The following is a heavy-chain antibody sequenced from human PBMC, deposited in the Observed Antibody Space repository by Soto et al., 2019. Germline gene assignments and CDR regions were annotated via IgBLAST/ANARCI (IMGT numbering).Heavy chain of an antibody. CDR2: IYYSGST. CDR3: ASQWELRLFDY. CDR1: GGSISSSSYY. D-gene: IGHD1-26*01. J-gene: IGHJ4*02. V-gene: IGHV4-39*01. Sequence: QLQLQESGPGLVKPSETLSLTCTVSGGSISSSSYYWGWIRQPPGKGLEWIGSIYYSGSTYYNPSLKSRVTISVDTSKNQFSLKLSSVTAADTAVYYCASQWELRLFDYWGQGTLVTVSS.